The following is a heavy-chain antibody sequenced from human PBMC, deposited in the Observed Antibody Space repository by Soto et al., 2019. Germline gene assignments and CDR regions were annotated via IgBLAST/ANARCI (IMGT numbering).Heavy chain of an antibody. CDR2: IYYSGST. Sequence: SETLSLTCTVSGGSISSGGYYWSWIRQHPGKGLEWIGYIYYSGSTYYNPSLKSRVTISVDTSKNQFSLKLSSVTAADTAVYYCARGPYYYDSSGYSWFDPWGQGTLVTVSS. CDR3: ARGPYYYDSSGYSWFDP. CDR1: GGSISSGGYY. J-gene: IGHJ5*02. V-gene: IGHV4-31*03. D-gene: IGHD3-22*01.